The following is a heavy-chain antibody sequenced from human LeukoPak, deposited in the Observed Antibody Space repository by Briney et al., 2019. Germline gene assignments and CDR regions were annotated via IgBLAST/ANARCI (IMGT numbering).Heavy chain of an antibody. Sequence: ASVKVSCKASGYTFTSYGISWVRQAPGQGLEWMGWISAYNGNTNYAQKLQGRVTMTTDTSTSTAYMELSSLRSEDTAVYYCANYDILTGYYMSSDYYYMDVWGKGTTVTVSS. CDR1: GYTFTSYG. J-gene: IGHJ6*03. CDR3: ANYDILTGYYMSSDYYYMDV. V-gene: IGHV1-18*01. D-gene: IGHD3-9*01. CDR2: ISAYNGNT.